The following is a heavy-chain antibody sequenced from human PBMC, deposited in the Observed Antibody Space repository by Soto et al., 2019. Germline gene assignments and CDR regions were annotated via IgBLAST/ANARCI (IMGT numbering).Heavy chain of an antibody. Sequence: SGPTLVNPTQTLTLTCTFSGFSLSTSGVGVGWIRQPPGKALEWLALIYWNDDKRYSPSLKSRLTITKDTSKNQVVLTMTNMDPVDTATYYCALTTYSSVWSVLGYYYGMDVWGQGTTVTVSS. V-gene: IGHV2-5*01. J-gene: IGHJ6*02. CDR2: IYWNDDK. CDR1: GFSLSTSGVG. CDR3: ALTTYSSVWSVLGYYYGMDV. D-gene: IGHD6-19*01.